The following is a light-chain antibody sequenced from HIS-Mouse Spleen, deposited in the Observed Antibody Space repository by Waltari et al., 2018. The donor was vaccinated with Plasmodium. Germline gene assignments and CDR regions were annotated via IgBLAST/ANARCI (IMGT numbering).Light chain of an antibody. CDR3: QQYNNWSFT. V-gene: IGKV3-15*01. J-gene: IGKJ3*01. Sequence: EIVMTQSPATLSVSQGERATIAFRASQSVSSNLAWYQQKPGQAPRLLIYGASTRATGIPARFSGSGSGTEFTLTISSLQSEDFAVYYCQQYNNWSFTFGPGTKVDIK. CDR2: GAS. CDR1: QSVSSN.